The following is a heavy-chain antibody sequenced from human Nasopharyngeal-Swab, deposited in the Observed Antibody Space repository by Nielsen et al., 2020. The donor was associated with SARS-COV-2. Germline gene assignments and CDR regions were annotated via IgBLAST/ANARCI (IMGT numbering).Heavy chain of an antibody. J-gene: IGHJ3*02. CDR2: IIPISGTA. V-gene: IGHV1-69*13. Sequence: SVKVSCKASGGTFISYAISWVRQAPGQGLVWMGGIIPISGTASYAQKFQGRVTITADESTSTAYMELSSLRSEDTAVYYCARVAHYYDSSGYPYAFDIWGQGTMVTVSS. CDR3: ARVAHYYDSSGYPYAFDI. D-gene: IGHD3-22*01. CDR1: GGTFISYA.